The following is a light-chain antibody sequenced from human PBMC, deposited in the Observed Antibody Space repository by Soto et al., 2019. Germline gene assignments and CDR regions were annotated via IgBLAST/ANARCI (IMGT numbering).Light chain of an antibody. Sequence: DIQMTQSTSSVSASVGDRVTITCRASQGINNWLAWYQQRPGQAPKLLIYAASTLNSGVPSRFSGSGSGTDFTLTINSLQPEDFATYYCQHGDSFPQFTFGQGTRLEIE. CDR1: QGINNW. V-gene: IGKV1-12*01. CDR2: AAS. J-gene: IGKJ5*01. CDR3: QHGDSFPQFT.